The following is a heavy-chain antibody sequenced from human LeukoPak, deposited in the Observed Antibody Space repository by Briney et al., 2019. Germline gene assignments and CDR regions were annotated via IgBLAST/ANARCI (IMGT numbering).Heavy chain of an antibody. Sequence: ASVKVSCTASGYTFTSYAMHWVRQAPGQRLEWMRWINAGNGNTKYSQKFQGRVTITRDTSASTAYMELSSLRSEDTAVYYCATGRVYYYDSSGYLLYWGQGTLVTVSS. V-gene: IGHV1-3*01. CDR1: GYTFTSYA. CDR3: ATGRVYYYDSSGYLLY. D-gene: IGHD3-22*01. J-gene: IGHJ4*02. CDR2: INAGNGNT.